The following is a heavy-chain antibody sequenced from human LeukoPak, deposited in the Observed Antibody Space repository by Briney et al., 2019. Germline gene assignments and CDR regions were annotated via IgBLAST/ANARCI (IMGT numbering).Heavy chain of an antibody. CDR2: MNPNSGDT. CDR3: ARARGYNYGYVDY. CDR1: CYTFTSYD. D-gene: IGHD5-18*01. V-gene: IGHV1-8*01. Sequence: ASVKVCCKASCYTFTSYDINWVRQATGQALELMGWMNPNSGDTGYAQNCQGRLNMTRNTSKSTAYMELSSLRSEDTAVYYGARARGYNYGYVDYWGQGTLVTVSS. J-gene: IGHJ4*02.